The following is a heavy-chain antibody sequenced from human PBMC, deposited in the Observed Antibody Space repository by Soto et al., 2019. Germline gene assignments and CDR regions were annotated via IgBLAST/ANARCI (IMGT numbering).Heavy chain of an antibody. D-gene: IGHD2-2*01. J-gene: IGHJ4*02. CDR1: GFTFGDYA. CDR2: IRSKAYGGTT. V-gene: IGHV3-49*03. CDR3: TMGYCSSTSCLGIDY. Sequence: GGSLRLSCTASGFTFGDYAMSWFRQAPGKGLEWVGFIRSKAYGGTTEYAASVKGRFTISRDDSKSIAYLQMNSLKTEDTAVYYCTMGYCSSTSCLGIDYWGQGTLVTVSS.